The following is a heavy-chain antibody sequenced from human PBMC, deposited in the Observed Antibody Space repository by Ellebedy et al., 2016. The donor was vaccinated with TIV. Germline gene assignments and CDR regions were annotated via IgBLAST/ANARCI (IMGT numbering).Heavy chain of an antibody. CDR1: GYFISSVYY. V-gene: IGHV4-38-2*02. J-gene: IGHJ4*02. D-gene: IGHD6-19*01. CDR3: ARALSRGWYLFDY. CDR2: MFHSGST. Sequence: SETLSLTXTVSGYFISSVYYWGWIRQPPGQGLEWIGSMFHSGSTYYNPSLKSRVTISVDTTKNQWSLRLRSVTAADTAVYYCARALSRGWYLFDYWGQGILVSVSS.